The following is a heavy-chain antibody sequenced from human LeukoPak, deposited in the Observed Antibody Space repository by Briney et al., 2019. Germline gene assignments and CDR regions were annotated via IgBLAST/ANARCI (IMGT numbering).Heavy chain of an antibody. D-gene: IGHD6-13*01. Sequence: ASVKVSCKASGYTFTGYYMHWVRQAPGQGLEWMGWINPNSGGTNYAQKFQGRVTMTRDTSISTAYMELSRLRSDDTAVYYCARVMGIAANAPGYWGQGTLVTVSS. CDR2: INPNSGGT. CDR1: GYTFTGYY. V-gene: IGHV1-2*02. J-gene: IGHJ4*02. CDR3: ARVMGIAANAPGY.